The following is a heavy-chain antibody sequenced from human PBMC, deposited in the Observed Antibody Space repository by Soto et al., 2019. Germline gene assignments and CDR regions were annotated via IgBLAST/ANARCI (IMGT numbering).Heavy chain of an antibody. Sequence: PGGSLRLSCAASGFTFSSYWMHWVRQAPGKGLVWVSRINSDGSSTSYADSVKGRFTISRDNAKNTLYLQMNSLRAEDTAVYYCARDGGGRWLQFDYYFDYWGQGTLVTVSS. J-gene: IGHJ4*02. V-gene: IGHV3-74*01. CDR1: GFTFSSYW. CDR3: ARDGGGRWLQFDYYFDY. CDR2: INSDGSST. D-gene: IGHD5-12*01.